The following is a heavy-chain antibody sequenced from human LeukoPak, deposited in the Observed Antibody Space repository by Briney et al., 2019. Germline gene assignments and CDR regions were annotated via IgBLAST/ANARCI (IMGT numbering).Heavy chain of an antibody. CDR2: IYYSGST. CDR1: GGSISSYY. D-gene: IGHD2-2*01. V-gene: IGHV4-59*12. CDR3: ARQIPEWKYQLPNYYMDV. Sequence: SETLSLTCTVSGGSISSYYWSWIRQPPGKGLEWIGYIYYSGSTNYNPSLKSRVTISVDTSKNQFSLKLSSVTAADTAVYYCARQIPEWKYQLPNYYMDVWGKGTTVTVSS. J-gene: IGHJ6*03.